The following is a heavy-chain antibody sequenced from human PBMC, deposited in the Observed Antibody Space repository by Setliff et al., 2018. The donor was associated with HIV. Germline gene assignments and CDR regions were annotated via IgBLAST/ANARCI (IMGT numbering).Heavy chain of an antibody. J-gene: IGHJ5*02. CDR3: ARGWGLWFGQLSILPLDP. V-gene: IGHV1-8*02. Sequence: ASVTVSCKASGGTFSSYVISWVRQAPGQGLEWMGRLTPHSGDTISADRFQGRLVMTTNTSTTTAFMALSSLRSDDTALYFCARGWGLWFGQLSILPLDPWGQGTLVTVSS. D-gene: IGHD3-10*01. CDR2: LTPHSGDT. CDR1: GGTFSSYV.